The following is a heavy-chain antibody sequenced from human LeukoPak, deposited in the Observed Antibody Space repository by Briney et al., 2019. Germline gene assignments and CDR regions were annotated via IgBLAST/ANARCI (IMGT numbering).Heavy chain of an antibody. V-gene: IGHV3-30*18. D-gene: IGHD3-10*01. Sequence: GGSLRLSCAASGFTFSRYGIHWVRQAPGKGLEWVAVISYDGSTKCYADSVRGRFTISRDNSKNTLYLQMNSLRAEDTAVYYCAKDSGELLYGDSFDIWGQGTMVTVSS. CDR2: ISYDGSTK. J-gene: IGHJ3*02. CDR3: AKDSGELLYGDSFDI. CDR1: GFTFSRYG.